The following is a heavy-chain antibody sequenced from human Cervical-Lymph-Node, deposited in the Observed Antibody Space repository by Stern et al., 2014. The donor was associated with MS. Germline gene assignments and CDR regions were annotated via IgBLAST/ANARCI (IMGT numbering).Heavy chain of an antibody. J-gene: IGHJ4*02. CDR2: ISSNGGST. Sequence: EVQLVQSGGGLVQPGGSLRLSCSASGFTFSSYAMHWVRQAPGKGLEYVSAISSNGGSTYYADAVKGRFTNSRDNSKNTLYLQMSSLRAEDTAVYYCVKSPRMSVAARPGDFDYWGQGTLVTVSS. CDR1: GFTFSSYA. CDR3: VKSPRMSVAARPGDFDY. D-gene: IGHD6-6*01. V-gene: IGHV3-64D*06.